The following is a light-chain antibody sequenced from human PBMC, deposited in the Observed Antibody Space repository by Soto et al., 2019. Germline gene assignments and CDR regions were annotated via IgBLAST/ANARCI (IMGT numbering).Light chain of an antibody. CDR1: QSVLYTSNNKNY. V-gene: IGKV4-1*01. Sequence: DIVMTQSPDSLAVSLGERATINCNSSQSVLYTSNNKNYLAWYQQKPGQPPKLLIYWASTRESGVPDRFNGSGSGTDFTLTISSLQAEDVAVYYCQPYYSTLLLTFGGGTKVDI. CDR2: WAS. CDR3: QPYYSTLLLT. J-gene: IGKJ4*01.